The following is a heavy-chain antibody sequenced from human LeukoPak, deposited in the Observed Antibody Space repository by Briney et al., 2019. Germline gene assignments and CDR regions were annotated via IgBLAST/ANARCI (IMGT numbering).Heavy chain of an antibody. CDR3: ARETPYCSSTSCYRGPNYYYGMDV. V-gene: IGHV4-31*11. Sequence: KTSETLSLTCAVYGGSFSGYYWSWIRQHPGKGLEWIGYIYYSGSTYYNPSLKSRVTISVDTSKNQFSLKLSSVTAADTAVYYCARETPYCSSTSCYRGPNYYYGMDVWGQGTTVTVSS. D-gene: IGHD2-2*01. CDR1: GGSFSGYY. J-gene: IGHJ6*02. CDR2: IYYSGST.